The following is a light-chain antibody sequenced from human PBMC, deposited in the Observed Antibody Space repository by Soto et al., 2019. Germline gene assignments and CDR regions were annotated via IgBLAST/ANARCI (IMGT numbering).Light chain of an antibody. CDR3: RQSYTVPYT. CDR2: AAS. J-gene: IGKJ2*01. CDR1: QSISGY. Sequence: DIQMTQSPSSLSASVGDRVTITCRASQSISGYLSWYYQRPGKAPKLLISAASTLQSGVPSRFSGSGSGTDFTLTISCLQPEDSATYYCRQSYTVPYTFGQGTKLEVK. V-gene: IGKV1-39*01.